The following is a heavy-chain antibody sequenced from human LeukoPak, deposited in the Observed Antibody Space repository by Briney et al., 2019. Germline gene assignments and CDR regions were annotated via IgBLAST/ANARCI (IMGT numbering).Heavy chain of an antibody. D-gene: IGHD1-26*01. Sequence: GGSLRLSCAASGFTFSSYGMHWVRQAPGKGLEWVAVIWYDGSNKYYADSVKGRFTISRDNSKNTLYLQTNSLRAEDTAVYYCASQYLLGGREPFDYWGQGTLVTVSS. V-gene: IGHV3-33*01. CDR2: IWYDGSNK. CDR1: GFTFSSYG. CDR3: ASQYLLGGREPFDY. J-gene: IGHJ4*02.